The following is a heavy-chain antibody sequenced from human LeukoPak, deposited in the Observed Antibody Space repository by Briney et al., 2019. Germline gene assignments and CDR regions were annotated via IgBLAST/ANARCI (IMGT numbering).Heavy chain of an antibody. J-gene: IGHJ3*02. CDR2: IYNSGST. V-gene: IGHV4-59*01. CDR1: GGSISSYY. D-gene: IGHD6-13*01. Sequence: PSETLSLTCTVSGGSISSYYWSWIRQPAGKGLEWIGYIYNSGSTNYNPSLKSRVTTSVDTSKKQISLKLSSVTAADTAVYYCARGRSAAGLWGAFDIWGQGTMVTVSS. CDR3: ARGRSAAGLWGAFDI.